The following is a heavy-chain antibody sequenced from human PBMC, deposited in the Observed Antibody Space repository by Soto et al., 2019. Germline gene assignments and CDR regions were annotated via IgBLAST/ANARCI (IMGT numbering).Heavy chain of an antibody. V-gene: IGHV1-18*01. D-gene: IGHD1-1*01. J-gene: IGHJ4*02. CDR3: ARGRYGDY. CDR2: ISAHNGNT. Sequence: QVHLVQSGAEVKKPGASVKVSCKGSGYAFTTYGITWVRQAPVQGLEWMGWISAHNGNTNYAQKLQGRVTVTRDTSTSTAYMELRRLRSDDTAVDYCARGRYGDYWGQGALVTVSS. CDR1: GYAFTTYG.